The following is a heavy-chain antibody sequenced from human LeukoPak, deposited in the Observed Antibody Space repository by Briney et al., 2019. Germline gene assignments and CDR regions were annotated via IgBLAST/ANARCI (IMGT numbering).Heavy chain of an antibody. CDR1: GGSISSNTYY. D-gene: IGHD3-22*01. J-gene: IGHJ4*02. Sequence: PSETLSLTCTVSGGSISSNTYYWGWIRQPPGKGLEWIGSIYYDGTTYYNPSLKSRLTISLDTSKSQFSLKLTSVTAADTAVYYCARLGSIVVAIDYWGQGTLVTVSS. CDR2: IYYDGTT. CDR3: ARLGSIVVAIDY. V-gene: IGHV4-39*01.